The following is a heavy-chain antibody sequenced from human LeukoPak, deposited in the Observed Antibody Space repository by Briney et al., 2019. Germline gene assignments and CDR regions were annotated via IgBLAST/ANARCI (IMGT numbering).Heavy chain of an antibody. J-gene: IGHJ2*01. CDR2: IYYSGTT. Sequence: SETLSLTCTVSGGSISSYYWSWIRQPPGKGLEWIGYIYYSGTTNYNPSLRSRVTISVDTSKNQFSLKLTSVTAADTAVYYCARLGYYGSGSYYPNWYFDLWGRGTLVTVSS. CDR1: GGSISSYY. CDR3: ARLGYYGSGSYYPNWYFDL. D-gene: IGHD3-10*01. V-gene: IGHV4-59*01.